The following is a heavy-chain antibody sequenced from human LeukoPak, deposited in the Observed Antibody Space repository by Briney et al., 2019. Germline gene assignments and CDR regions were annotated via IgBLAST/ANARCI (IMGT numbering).Heavy chain of an antibody. V-gene: IGHV1-69*06. Sequence: VASVKVSCKASGGTFSSYAISWVRQAPGQGLEWMGGIIPIFGTANYAQKFQGRVTMTEDTSTDTAYMELSSLRSEDTAVYYCATGPTVSGSYYDYWGQGTLVTVSS. CDR3: ATGPTVSGSYYDY. D-gene: IGHD1-26*01. J-gene: IGHJ4*02. CDR1: GGTFSSYA. CDR2: IIPIFGTA.